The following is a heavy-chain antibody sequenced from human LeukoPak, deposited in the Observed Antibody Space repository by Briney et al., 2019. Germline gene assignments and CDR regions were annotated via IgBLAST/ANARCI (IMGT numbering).Heavy chain of an antibody. CDR3: ARGNGFLPLRY. Sequence: SETLSLTCTVSGGSISSYYWSWIRQPPGKGLEWIGYIYYSGSTNYNPSLKSRVTISVDTSKNQFSLKLSSVTAADTAVYYCARGNGFLPLRYWGQGTLVTVSS. V-gene: IGHV4-59*01. J-gene: IGHJ4*02. CDR2: IYYSGST. CDR1: GGSISSYY. D-gene: IGHD3-3*01.